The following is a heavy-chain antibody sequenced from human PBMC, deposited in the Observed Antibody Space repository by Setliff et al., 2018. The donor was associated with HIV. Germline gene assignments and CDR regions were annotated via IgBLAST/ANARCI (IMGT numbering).Heavy chain of an antibody. CDR3: AAPNYDSSGCYSF. CDR2: IIPIFGTA. V-gene: IGHV1-69*05. CDR1: GGTFSSYA. D-gene: IGHD3-22*01. J-gene: IGHJ4*02. Sequence: SVKVSCKASGGTFSSYAISWVRQAPGQGLEWMGGIIPIFGTANYAQKFQGRVTITTDESTSTAYMELSSLRSEDTAVYYCAAPNYDSSGCYSFWGQGTLVTVSS.